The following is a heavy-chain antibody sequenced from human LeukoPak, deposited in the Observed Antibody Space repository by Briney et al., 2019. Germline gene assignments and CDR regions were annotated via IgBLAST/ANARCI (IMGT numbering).Heavy chain of an antibody. J-gene: IGHJ5*02. V-gene: IGHV3-7*03. CDR3: ARDIFAECCGGSCYEQRFDP. CDR1: GFTFSSYW. D-gene: IGHD2-15*01. CDR2: IKQDGSEK. Sequence: GGSLRLSCAASGFTFSSYWMRWVRQAPGKGLEWVANIKQDGSEKYYVDSVKGRFTISRDNAKNSLYLQMNSLRAEDQAVYYFARDIFAECCGGSCYEQRFDPWGQGTLVTVSS.